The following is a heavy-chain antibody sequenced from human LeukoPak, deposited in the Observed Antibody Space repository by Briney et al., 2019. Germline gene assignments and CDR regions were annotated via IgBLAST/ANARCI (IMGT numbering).Heavy chain of an antibody. V-gene: IGHV3-23*01. CDR1: GFTFSSYA. CDR2: ISGSGGST. Sequence: PGGSLRLSCAASGFTFSSYAMSWVRQAPGKGLEWVSAISGSGGSTYYADSVKGRFTISRDNSKNTLYLQMNNLRAEDTAVYYCAKGGGGYNTEDFFDSWGQGTLVTVSS. D-gene: IGHD5-24*01. J-gene: IGHJ4*02. CDR3: AKGGGGYNTEDFFDS.